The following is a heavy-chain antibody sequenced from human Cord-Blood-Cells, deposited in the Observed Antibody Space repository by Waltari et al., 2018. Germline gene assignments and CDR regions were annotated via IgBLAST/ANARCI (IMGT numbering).Heavy chain of an antibody. CDR3: ARNSGGLDY. Sequence: QVQLVESVGGVVQPGRSLRLSCAASGFTFSSYGMHWVRQAPDKGLEWVAVIWYDGSNKYYADSVKGRFTISRDNSKNTLYLQMNSLRAEDTAVYYCARNSGGLDYWGQGTLVTVSS. CDR1: GFTFSSYG. CDR2: IWYDGSNK. J-gene: IGHJ4*02. D-gene: IGHD3-16*01. V-gene: IGHV3-33*01.